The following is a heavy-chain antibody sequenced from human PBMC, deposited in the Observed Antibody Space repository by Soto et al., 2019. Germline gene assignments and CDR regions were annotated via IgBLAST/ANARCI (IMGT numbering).Heavy chain of an antibody. V-gene: IGHV1-18*01. CDR2: ISAYNYNT. CDR3: ARRVEVVTAAMYAFDI. J-gene: IGHJ3*02. Sequence: ASVKVSCKASGYTFHNYGVNWVRQAPGHGLEWMGRISAYNYNTRYAQNFEGRVTMTTDTSATTAYMELSSLRSEDTAVYYCARRVEVVTAAMYAFDIWGQGTMVTVSS. D-gene: IGHD2-2*01. CDR1: GYTFHNYG.